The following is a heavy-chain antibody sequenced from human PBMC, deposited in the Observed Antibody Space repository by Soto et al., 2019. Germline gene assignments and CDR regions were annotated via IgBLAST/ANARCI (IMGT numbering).Heavy chain of an antibody. D-gene: IGHD3-10*01. CDR2: IYWNDDK. CDR1: GFTLSTRGLD. V-gene: IGHV2-5*01. Sequence: SGPTQVNPTQTLTLTCTFSGFTLSTRGLDVGWIRQPPGKALEWLALIYWNDDKRYSPSLKSRLTITKDTSKNQVVLTMSNMDPVDTATYYCAHSWFYYWGQGTLVTVSS. J-gene: IGHJ4*02. CDR3: AHSWFYY.